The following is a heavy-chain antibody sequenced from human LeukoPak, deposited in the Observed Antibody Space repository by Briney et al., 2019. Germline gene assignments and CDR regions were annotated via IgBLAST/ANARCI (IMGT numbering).Heavy chain of an antibody. Sequence: GGSLRLSCAASGFTVSSNYMSWVRQAPGKGLEWVSVIYSGGSTYYADSVKGRFTIPRDNSKNTLYLQVNSLRAEDTAVYYCARDFSGSYDYWGQGTLVTVSS. V-gene: IGHV3-53*01. CDR1: GFTVSSNY. D-gene: IGHD1-26*01. J-gene: IGHJ4*02. CDR2: IYSGGST. CDR3: ARDFSGSYDY.